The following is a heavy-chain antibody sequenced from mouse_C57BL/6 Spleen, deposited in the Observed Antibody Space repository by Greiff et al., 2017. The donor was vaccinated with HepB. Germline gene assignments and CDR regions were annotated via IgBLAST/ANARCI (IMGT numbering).Heavy chain of an antibody. Sequence: VQLQQPGAELVMPGASVKLSCKASGYTFTSYWMHWVKQRPGQGLEWIGEIDPSDSYTNYNQKFKGKSTLTGDKSSSTAYMQLSSLTSEDSAVYYCARGEYSKGHYFDYWGQGTTLTVSS. CDR1: GYTFTSYW. CDR2: IDPSDSYT. D-gene: IGHD2-5*01. V-gene: IGHV1-69*01. CDR3: ARGEYSKGHYFDY. J-gene: IGHJ2*01.